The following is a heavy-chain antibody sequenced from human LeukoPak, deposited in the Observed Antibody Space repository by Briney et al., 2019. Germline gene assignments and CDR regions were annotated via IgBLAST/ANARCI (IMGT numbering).Heavy chain of an antibody. CDR3: TKDQAGDLDH. CDR1: GFTFRNYA. Sequence: PGRSLRLSCVGSGFTFRNYAFHWVRQAPGKAPEWVSGITWNSGRIGYADSVKGRFTITRDNVKNSLYLQMNSLRPEDTAVYYCTKDQAGDLDHWGQGTLVTVSS. V-gene: IGHV3-9*01. D-gene: IGHD7-27*01. J-gene: IGHJ4*02. CDR2: ITWNSGRI.